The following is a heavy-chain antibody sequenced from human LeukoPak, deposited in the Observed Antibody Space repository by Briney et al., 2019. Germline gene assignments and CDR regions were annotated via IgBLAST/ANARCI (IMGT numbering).Heavy chain of an antibody. CDR2: INLNGGNP. Sequence: ASVKVSCKASGDTFTKYHMHWVRQAPGQGLEWMGLINLNGGNPIYAQIFQGRVTMTWDTSTSTGYMDLSSLRSEGTAVYFCAIEYTGSSYLDHWGQGTLVTVSS. CDR3: AIEYTGSSYLDH. V-gene: IGHV1-46*01. CDR1: GDTFTKYH. D-gene: IGHD1-26*01. J-gene: IGHJ4*02.